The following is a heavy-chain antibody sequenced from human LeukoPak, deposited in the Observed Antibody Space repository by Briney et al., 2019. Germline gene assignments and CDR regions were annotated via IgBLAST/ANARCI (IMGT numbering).Heavy chain of an antibody. J-gene: IGHJ4*02. D-gene: IGHD3-9*01. CDR2: ISGSGSST. V-gene: IGHV3-23*01. CDR1: GFTFSSYA. Sequence: GGSLRLFCAASGFTFSSYAMSWVRQAPGKGLEWVSPISGSGSSTYYADSVKGRFTISRDNSKYTLYLQMDSLRAEDTAVYYFAKVFLSDWLIDSWGQGTLVTVSS. CDR3: AKVFLSDWLIDS.